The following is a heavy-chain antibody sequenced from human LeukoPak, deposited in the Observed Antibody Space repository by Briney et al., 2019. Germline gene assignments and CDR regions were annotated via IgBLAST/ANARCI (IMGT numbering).Heavy chain of an antibody. CDR2: INPNSGGT. J-gene: IGHJ6*02. CDR3: ASPSPYYDFWSGFAYYYGMDV. CDR1: GYTFTGYY. D-gene: IGHD3-3*01. V-gene: IGHV1-2*02. Sequence: ASVKVSCKASGYTFTGYYMHWVRQAPGQGLEWMGWINPNSGGTNYAQKFQGRVTMTKDTSISTAYMELSRLRSDDTAVYYCASPSPYYDFWSGFAYYYGMDVWGQGTTVTVSS.